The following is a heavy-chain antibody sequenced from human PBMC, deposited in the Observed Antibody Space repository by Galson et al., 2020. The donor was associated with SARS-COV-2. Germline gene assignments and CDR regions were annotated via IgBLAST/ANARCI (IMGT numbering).Heavy chain of an antibody. D-gene: IGHD4-17*01. CDR3: ARDLGLVTTCYFDD. CDR1: GFTFSRYW. CDR2: INQDGSDK. Sequence: QHGESMKISCAASGFTFSRYWMSWVRQAPGKGLEWVANINQDGSDKNYVDSVKGRFTISRDNAKNSLYLQMNSLRAEDTAVYYCARDLGLVTTCYFDDWGQGNLVSVSS. V-gene: IGHV3-7*04. J-gene: IGHJ4*02.